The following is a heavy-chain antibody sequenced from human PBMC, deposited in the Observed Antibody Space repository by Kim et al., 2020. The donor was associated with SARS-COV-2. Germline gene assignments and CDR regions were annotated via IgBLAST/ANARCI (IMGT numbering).Heavy chain of an antibody. CDR3: ARVPRWLVLYAFDI. J-gene: IGHJ3*02. D-gene: IGHD6-19*01. Sequence: SETLSLTCAVYGGSFSGYYWSWIRQPPGKGLEWIGEINHSGSTNYNPSLKSRVTISVDTSKNQFSLKLSSVTAADTAVYYCARVPRWLVLYAFDIWGQGTMVTVSS. CDR1: GGSFSGYY. V-gene: IGHV4-34*01. CDR2: INHSGST.